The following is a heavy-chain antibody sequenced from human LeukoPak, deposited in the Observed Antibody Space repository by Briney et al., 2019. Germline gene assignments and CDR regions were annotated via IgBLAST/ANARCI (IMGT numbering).Heavy chain of an antibody. J-gene: IGHJ6*02. CDR2: ITGSGHTT. D-gene: IGHD3-3*01. CDR1: GFTFSSYA. CDR3: AKSVAIYFYYGLDV. Sequence: GGSLRLSCAASGFTFSSYAMAWVRQAPGSGLGWASTITGSGHTTDYADSVKGRFTISRDNSMNTLFLQMNSLRAEDTAIYYCAKSVAIYFYYGLDVWGQGTTVTVSS. V-gene: IGHV3-23*01.